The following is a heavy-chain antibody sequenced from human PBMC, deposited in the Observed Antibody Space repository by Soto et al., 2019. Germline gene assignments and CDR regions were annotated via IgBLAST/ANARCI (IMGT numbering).Heavy chain of an antibody. CDR2: INWNSGSI. CDR3: VKDESINWYSGHFRH. V-gene: IGHV3-9*01. CDR1: GFTFDDYA. Sequence: GGSLRLSCAASGFTFDDYAMHWVRQVPGKGLEWVSGINWNSGSIGYADSVKGRFAISRDNAKNSLHLQMNSLRAEDTAFYYCVKDESINWYSGHFRHWGQGTLVTVSS. J-gene: IGHJ1*01. D-gene: IGHD6-13*01.